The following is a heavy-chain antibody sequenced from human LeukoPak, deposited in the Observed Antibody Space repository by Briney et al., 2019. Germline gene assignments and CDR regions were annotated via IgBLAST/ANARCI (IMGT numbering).Heavy chain of an antibody. CDR2: IYYSGST. V-gene: IGHV4-39*02. CDR1: GGSISSSSYY. CDR3: ARDWATVTELDY. D-gene: IGHD4-17*01. J-gene: IGHJ4*02. Sequence: SETLSLTCTVSGGSISSSSYYWGWIRQPPGKGLEWIGSIYYSGSTYYNPSLKSRVTISVDTSKNQFSLKLSSVTAADTAVYYCARDWATVTELDYWGQGTLVTVSS.